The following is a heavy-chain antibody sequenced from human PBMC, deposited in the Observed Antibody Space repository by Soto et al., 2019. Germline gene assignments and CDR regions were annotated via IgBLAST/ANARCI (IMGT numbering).Heavy chain of an antibody. V-gene: IGHV3-23*01. J-gene: IGHJ4*02. CDR3: ARDLTTHDY. CDR2: LGTIGA. CDR1: GFTFSAHA. Sequence: EVQLLESGGGLVQPGGSLRLSCVGSGFTFSAHAITWVRQAPGKGLEWVSTLGTIGAFYADSVKGRFTISRDNSKTTVKLQMTSLRGEDTAIYYCARDLTTHDYWGQGTVVTVSS.